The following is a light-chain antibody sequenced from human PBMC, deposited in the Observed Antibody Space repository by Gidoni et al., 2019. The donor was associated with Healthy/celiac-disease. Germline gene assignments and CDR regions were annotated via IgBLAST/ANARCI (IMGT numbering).Light chain of an antibody. J-gene: IGKJ2*01. V-gene: IGKV2-28*01. CDR2: LGS. CDR3: MQAIQTLMYT. CDR1: QSLLHSNGYNY. Sequence: DNVMTQSPLSLPVTPGEPASISCRSSQSLLHSNGYNYLDWYLQKPGQSPQLLIYLGSNRASGVPDRFSGSGSGTDFTLKISRVEAEDVGVYYCMQAIQTLMYTFGQGTKLEIK.